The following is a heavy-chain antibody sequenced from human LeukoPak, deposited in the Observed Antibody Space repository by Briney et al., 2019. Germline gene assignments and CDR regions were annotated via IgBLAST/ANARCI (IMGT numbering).Heavy chain of an antibody. CDR1: GYSFSNYW. CDR2: IYPADSDI. V-gene: IGHV5-51*01. Sequence: GESLKICCKGSGYSFSNYWIGWVRQMPGKGLEWMGIIYPADSDIRYSPSFQGQVTISADKSISTAYLQWSSLKASDTAMYYCARKRRHAFDIWGRGTVDSVSS. J-gene: IGHJ3*02. CDR3: ARKRRHAFDI.